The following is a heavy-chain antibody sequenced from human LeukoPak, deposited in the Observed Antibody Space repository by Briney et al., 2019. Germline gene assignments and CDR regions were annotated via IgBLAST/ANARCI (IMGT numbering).Heavy chain of an antibody. CDR1: GGSFSSYA. D-gene: IGHD3-3*01. Sequence: SVKVSCTASGGSFSSYAISWVRQAPGQGLEWIGGIIPIFGTANYAQTFQGRVTITTDESTSTAYMELSSLRSEDTAGYYCTVGRQDFWSGYYPLPHYYYMDVWGKGTTVTVSS. J-gene: IGHJ6*03. CDR2: IIPIFGTA. CDR3: TVGRQDFWSGYYPLPHYYYMDV. V-gene: IGHV1-69*05.